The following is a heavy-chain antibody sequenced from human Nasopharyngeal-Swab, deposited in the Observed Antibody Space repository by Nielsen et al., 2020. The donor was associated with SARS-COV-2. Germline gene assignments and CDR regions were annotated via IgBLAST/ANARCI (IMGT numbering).Heavy chain of an antibody. Sequence: ESLKISCAASGFTFSSYDMHWVRQVTGKGLEWVSAIATAGDTYYAGSVKGRFTISRENAKNSLYLQMNRLRAEDTAVYYCARGYEVAARDDWFDPWGQGTLVTVSS. CDR1: GFTFSSYD. CDR3: ARGYEVAARDDWFDP. V-gene: IGHV3-13*01. D-gene: IGHD6-13*01. J-gene: IGHJ5*02. CDR2: IATAGDT.